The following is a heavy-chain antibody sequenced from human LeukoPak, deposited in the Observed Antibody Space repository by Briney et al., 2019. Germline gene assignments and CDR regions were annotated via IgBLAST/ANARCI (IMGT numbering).Heavy chain of an antibody. V-gene: IGHV3-49*04. CDR3: TRWRGTSMLHH. J-gene: IGHJ1*01. Sequence: GGSLRLSCTTSGFTFCDYAVSWVRQTPGKGLECVGSIGGTAEYAASVEGRFTVSRDDSRSIAYLQMNSLKIEDTGVYYCTRWRGTSMLHHWGQGTLVTVSS. CDR1: GFTFCDYA. D-gene: IGHD2/OR15-2a*01. CDR2: IGGTA.